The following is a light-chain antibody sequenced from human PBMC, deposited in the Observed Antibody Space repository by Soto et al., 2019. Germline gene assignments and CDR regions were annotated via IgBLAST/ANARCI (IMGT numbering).Light chain of an antibody. J-gene: IGLJ1*01. CDR1: SSNIGAGYD. Sequence: QSVLTQPPSVSGAQGQRVTISCTGSSSNIGAGYDVHWYQQLPGTGPKLLISGNSNRPSGVPDRFSGSRSGTSASLAITGLQAEDEADYYCQSHDSSLSAYVFGTGTKVTVL. CDR3: QSHDSSLSAYV. V-gene: IGLV1-40*01. CDR2: GNS.